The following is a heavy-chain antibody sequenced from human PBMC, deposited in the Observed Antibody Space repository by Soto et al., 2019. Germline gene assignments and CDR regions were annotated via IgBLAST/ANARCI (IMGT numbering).Heavy chain of an antibody. CDR1: GYTFTSYG. D-gene: IGHD2-21*02. Sequence: QVQLVQSGAEVKKPGASVKVSCKASGYTFTSYGISWVRQAPGQGLEWMGWISAYNGNTNYAQKLQGRVTMTTDTSTSTAYMELRSLRSDDTAVYYCAKDAVAYCGVDCPSPFDYWGQGTLVTVSS. J-gene: IGHJ4*02. CDR3: AKDAVAYCGVDCPSPFDY. CDR2: ISAYNGNT. V-gene: IGHV1-18*01.